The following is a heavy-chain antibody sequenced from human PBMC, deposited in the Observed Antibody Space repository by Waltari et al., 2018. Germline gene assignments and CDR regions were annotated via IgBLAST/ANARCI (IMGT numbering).Heavy chain of an antibody. CDR3: ARVPRRDGYNEPYYYYYYMDV. V-gene: IGHV1-69*04. CDR2: IIPILGIA. J-gene: IGHJ6*03. CDR1: GGTSRSYA. Sequence: QVQLVQSGAEVKKPGSSVKVSCKASGGTSRSYAISWVRQDPGQGLEWLGGIIPILGIANYAQKFQGRVTITADESTSTAYMELSSLRSEDTAVYYCARVPRRDGYNEPYYYYYYMDVWGKGTTVTVSS. D-gene: IGHD5-12*01.